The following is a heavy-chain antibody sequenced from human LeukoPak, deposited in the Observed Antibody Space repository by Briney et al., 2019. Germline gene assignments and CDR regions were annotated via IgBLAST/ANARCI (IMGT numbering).Heavy chain of an antibody. Sequence: GGSLRLSCAASGFTFRSYAMNWVRQAPGKGLEWFSAISGSGSSTYYADSVKGRFTISRDNSKNTLYLQVNSLRAEDTTEYYCAKDGPASWGYFDYWGQGTLVTVSS. D-gene: IGHD3-16*01. CDR3: AKDGPASWGYFDY. CDR2: ISGSGSST. CDR1: GFTFRSYA. J-gene: IGHJ4*02. V-gene: IGHV3-23*01.